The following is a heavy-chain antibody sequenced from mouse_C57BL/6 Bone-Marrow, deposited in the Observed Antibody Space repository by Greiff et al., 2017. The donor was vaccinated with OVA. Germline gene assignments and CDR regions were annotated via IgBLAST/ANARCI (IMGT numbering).Heavy chain of an antibody. D-gene: IGHD3-2*02. CDR1: GYAFSSSW. CDR2: IYPGDGDT. CDR3: ARSGGRRTWFAY. V-gene: IGHV1-82*01. Sequence: VKLVESGPELVKPGASVKISCKASGYAFSSSWMNWVKQRPGKGLEWIGRIYPGDGDTNYNGKFKGKATLTADKSSSTAYMQLSSLTSEDSAVYFCARSGGRRTWFAYWGQGTLVTVSA. J-gene: IGHJ3*01.